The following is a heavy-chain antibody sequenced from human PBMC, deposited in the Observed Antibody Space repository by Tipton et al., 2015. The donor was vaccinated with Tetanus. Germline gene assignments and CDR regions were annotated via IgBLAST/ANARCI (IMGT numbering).Heavy chain of an antibody. D-gene: IGHD3-22*01. V-gene: IGHV1-2*02. CDR2: IDPNSGGT. J-gene: IGHJ6*02. CDR3: ARDRGDYIYYGMDV. CDR1: GYTFTGYY. Sequence: QLVQFGAEMKKPGASVKVSCKASGYTFTGYYIYWVRQAPGQGLEWMGWIDPNSGGTVYAQKFHGRVTMTRGTSISTAYMELRGLRSGDTAVYYCARDRGDYIYYGMDVWGPGTTVTVS.